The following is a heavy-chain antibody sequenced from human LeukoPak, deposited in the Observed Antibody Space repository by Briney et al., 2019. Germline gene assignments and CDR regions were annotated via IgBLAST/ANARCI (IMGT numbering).Heavy chain of an antibody. J-gene: IGHJ4*02. D-gene: IGHD2-21*01. CDR2: VFHDGST. Sequence: PSETLSLTCGVSGYSISSGRYWAWIRQPPGKGLEWLGSVFHDGSTYYSSSLKGRLTISVDTSKNQFSLNVRSVTAADSAIYYCARSLSVAGIDYWDQGTRVTVST. CDR3: ARSLSVAGIDY. V-gene: IGHV4-38-2*01. CDR1: GYSISSGRY.